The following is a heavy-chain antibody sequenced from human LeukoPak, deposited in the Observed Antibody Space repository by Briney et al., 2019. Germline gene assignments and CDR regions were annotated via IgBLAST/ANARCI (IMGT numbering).Heavy chain of an antibody. Sequence: ASAKVSCKVSGYTLTELSMHWVRQAPGKGLEWMGDFDPEDGETIYAQKFQGRVTMTEDTSTDTAYMELSSLRSEDTAVYYCATDSGSYFKYVYVYWGQGTLVTVSS. CDR3: ATDSGSYFKYVYVY. CDR1: GYTLTELS. CDR2: FDPEDGET. J-gene: IGHJ4*02. D-gene: IGHD1-26*01. V-gene: IGHV1-24*01.